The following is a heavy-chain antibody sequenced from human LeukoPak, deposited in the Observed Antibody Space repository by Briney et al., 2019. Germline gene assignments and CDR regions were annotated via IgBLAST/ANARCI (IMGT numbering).Heavy chain of an antibody. D-gene: IGHD4-17*01. V-gene: IGHV3-48*01. Sequence: TGGSLRLSCAASGFTFSSYSMNWVRQAPGKGLEWVSYISSSSSTIYYADSVKGRFTISRDNAKNSLYLQMSSLRAEDTAVYYCARGLEVGYGDYFDYWGQGTLVTVSS. CDR3: ARGLEVGYGDYFDY. CDR1: GFTFSSYS. J-gene: IGHJ4*02. CDR2: ISSSSSTI.